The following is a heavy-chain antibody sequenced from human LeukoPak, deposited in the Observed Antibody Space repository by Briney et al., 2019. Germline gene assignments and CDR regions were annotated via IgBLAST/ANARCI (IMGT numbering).Heavy chain of an antibody. CDR1: GFTFTSYV. CDR2: VSGSGGTN. D-gene: IGHD3-22*01. Sequence: GGSLRLSCAASGFTFTSYVMSWVRHAPGKGLEGVAAVSGSGGTNYYADSVKGRFTMSRDNSKKALYLQMNSLRAEDTAVYYCGKDLFDSRKGGDYFDYWGQGTLVTVS. V-gene: IGHV3-23*01. CDR3: GKDLFDSRKGGDYFDY. J-gene: IGHJ4*02.